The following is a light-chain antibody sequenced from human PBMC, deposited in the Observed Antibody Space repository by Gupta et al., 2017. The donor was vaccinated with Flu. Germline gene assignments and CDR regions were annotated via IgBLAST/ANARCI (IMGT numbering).Light chain of an antibody. CDR2: END. J-gene: IGLJ3*02. V-gene: IGLV6-57*04. CDR3: QSYDRSNWV. CDR1: TGAIASNF. Sequence: FMLTQPPSVSEAPGGTVTISCTTSTGAIASNFVQWYQQRPGSAPTTVIFENDQAPSGVPDRFSGSIDSSSNSASLTISGLRTEDEADYYCQSYDRSNWVFGGGTKLTVL.